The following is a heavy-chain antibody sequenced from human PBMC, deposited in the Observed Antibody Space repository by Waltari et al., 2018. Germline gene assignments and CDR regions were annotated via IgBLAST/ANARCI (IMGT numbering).Heavy chain of an antibody. J-gene: IGHJ5*02. D-gene: IGHD6-13*01. CDR1: GGSISSGSYY. Sequence: QVQLQESGPGLVKPSQTLSLTCTVSGGSISSGSYYWSWIRQPAGKGLEWIGRIYTSGSTNYNPSHKSRVTIAVDPSKNQFSLKLSSVTAADTAVYYCAREAAAGTIRFAPWGQGTLVTVSS. CDR2: IYTSGST. V-gene: IGHV4-61*02. CDR3: AREAAAGTIRFAP.